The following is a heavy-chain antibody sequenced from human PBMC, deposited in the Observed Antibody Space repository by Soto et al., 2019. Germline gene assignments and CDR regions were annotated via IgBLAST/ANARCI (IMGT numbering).Heavy chain of an antibody. CDR2: IVVGSGNT. Sequence: GASVKVSCKASGFTFTSSAVQWVRQARGQRLEWIGWIVVGSGNTNYAQKFQERVTITRDMSTSTAYMELSSLRSEDTAVYYCAAHYYDFWSAYYADGMDVCGQGTTVTVSS. V-gene: IGHV1-58*01. CDR3: AAHYYDFWSAYYADGMDV. D-gene: IGHD3-3*01. J-gene: IGHJ6*02. CDR1: GFTFTSSA.